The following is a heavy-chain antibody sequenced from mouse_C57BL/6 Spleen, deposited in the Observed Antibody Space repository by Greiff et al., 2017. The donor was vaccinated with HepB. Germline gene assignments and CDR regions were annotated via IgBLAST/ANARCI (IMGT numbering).Heavy chain of an antibody. CDR1: GYSITSGYY. D-gene: IGHD2-4*01. CDR2: ISYDGSN. Sequence: EVQLQESGPGLVKPSQSLSLTCSVTGYSITSGYYWNWIRQFPGNKLEWMGYISYDGSNNYNPSLKNRISITRDPSKNQFFLKLNSVTTEDTATYYCARGLRRVYAMDYWGQGTSVTVSS. V-gene: IGHV3-6*01. J-gene: IGHJ4*01. CDR3: ARGLRRVYAMDY.